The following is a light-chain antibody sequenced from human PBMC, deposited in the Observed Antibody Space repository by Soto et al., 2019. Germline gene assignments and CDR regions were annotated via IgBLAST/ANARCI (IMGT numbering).Light chain of an antibody. J-gene: IGKJ2*01. CDR3: QQYNKWPPYT. Sequence: EIVMTKSPATLSVSPGERATLSCRASQSLNNNLAGSQQKPGQAPRLLIYGASTRATGIPARFSGSGSGTEFTLNISSLQSEEFAVDYCQQYNKWPPYTFGQGTKLEIK. V-gene: IGKV3-15*01. CDR1: QSLNNN. CDR2: GAS.